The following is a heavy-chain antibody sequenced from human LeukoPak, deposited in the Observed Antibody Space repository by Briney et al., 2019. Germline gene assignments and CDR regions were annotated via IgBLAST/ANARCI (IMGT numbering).Heavy chain of an antibody. D-gene: IGHD1-1*01. CDR2: MEEDGSEK. CDR1: GLTFSTAW. Sequence: GGSLRLSCAVSGLTFSTAWLSWVRQAPGKGLEWVANMEEDGSEKYYVDSVKGRFTISRDNAKNSLYLQMNSLRAEDTAVYYCATNSGWRFDYWGQGTLVSVSS. J-gene: IGHJ4*02. V-gene: IGHV3-7*02. CDR3: ATNSGWRFDY.